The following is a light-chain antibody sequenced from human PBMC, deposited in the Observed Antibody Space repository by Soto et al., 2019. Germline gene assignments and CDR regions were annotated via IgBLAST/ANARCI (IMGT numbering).Light chain of an antibody. V-gene: IGLV1-40*01. CDR3: QSYDSSLSGCV. CDR1: SSNIGAGYD. Sequence: QAVVTQPPSVSGAPGQRVTISCTGSSSNIGAGYDVHWYQQLPGTAPKLLIYANSNRPSGVPDRFSGSKSGTSASLAITGLQAEDEADYYCQSYDSSLSGCVFGGGTKVTVL. CDR2: ANS. J-gene: IGLJ2*01.